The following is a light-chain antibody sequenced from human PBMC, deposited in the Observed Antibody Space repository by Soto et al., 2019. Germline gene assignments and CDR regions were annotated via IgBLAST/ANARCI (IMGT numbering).Light chain of an antibody. CDR2: TAS. CDR1: QSISSY. CDR3: QQSYSTPQT. J-gene: IGKJ1*01. Sequence: DIQMTQSPSSLYASVGDRVTITCRASQSISSYLNWYQQKPGKAPKLLIYTASSLQSGVPSRFSGSGSGTDFTLNISSXXPEXXXTYXCQQSYSTPQTFGQAPKVEIK. V-gene: IGKV1-39*01.